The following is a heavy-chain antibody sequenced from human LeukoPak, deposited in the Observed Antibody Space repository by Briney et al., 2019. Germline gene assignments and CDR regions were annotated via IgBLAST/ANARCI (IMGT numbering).Heavy chain of an antibody. CDR3: ARPPFYCSSTSCPFDY. CDR1: GYSFTSYW. J-gene: IGHJ4*02. V-gene: IGHV5-51*01. CDR2: IHPGDSDT. D-gene: IGHD2-2*01. Sequence: GESLKISCKGSGYSFTSYWIGWVRQMPGKGLEWMGIIHPGDSDTRYSPSFQGQVTISADKSISTAYLQWSSLKASDTAMYYCARPPFYCSSTSCPFDYWGQGTLVTVSS.